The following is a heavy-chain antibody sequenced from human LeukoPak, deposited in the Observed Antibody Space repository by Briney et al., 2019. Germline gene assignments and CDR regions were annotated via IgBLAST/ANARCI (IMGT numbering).Heavy chain of an antibody. CDR3: ARDGVAGTYYFDY. Sequence: ASVKVSCKASGYTFTSHYIHWVRHAPGQGLEWMGIVGPSGGSTSYPQKFQGRVTMTRDTSTSTVYMGLSSLRSEDTAVYFCARDGVAGTYYFDYWGQGTLVTVSS. CDR1: GYTFTSHY. J-gene: IGHJ4*02. V-gene: IGHV1-46*01. CDR2: VGPSGGST. D-gene: IGHD6-19*01.